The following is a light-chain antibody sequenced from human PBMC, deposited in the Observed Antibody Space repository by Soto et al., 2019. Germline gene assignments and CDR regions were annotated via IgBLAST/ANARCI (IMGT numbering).Light chain of an antibody. Sequence: DIQMTQSPSTLPASVGDRVTITCRASQTISSWLAWYQQKPGKAPKLLIYKASTLESGVPSRFSGSGSGTEFTPTIGGLQPDDFATYYCQQFNSYPITFGQGTRLEIK. CDR1: QTISSW. J-gene: IGKJ5*01. V-gene: IGKV1-5*03. CDR2: KAS. CDR3: QQFNSYPIT.